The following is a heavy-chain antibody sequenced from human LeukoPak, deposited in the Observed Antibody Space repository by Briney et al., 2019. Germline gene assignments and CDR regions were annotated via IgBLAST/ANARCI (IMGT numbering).Heavy chain of an antibody. CDR1: GFTFSDYN. J-gene: IGHJ4*02. CDR3: ASGASYYKSSVFYNPRALDY. Sequence: GGSLRLSCAASGFTFSDYNMNWIRQAPGKGLEWVSYISNGGSTIYYADSVKGRFTISRDNARNSLYLQLNSLRAEDTAVYFCASGASYYKSSVFYNPRALDYWGKGPLATV. D-gene: IGHD3-22*01. CDR2: ISNGGSTI. V-gene: IGHV3-11*01.